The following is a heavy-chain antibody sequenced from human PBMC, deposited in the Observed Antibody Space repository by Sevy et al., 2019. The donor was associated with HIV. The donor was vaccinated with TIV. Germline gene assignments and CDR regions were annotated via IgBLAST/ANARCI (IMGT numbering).Heavy chain of an antibody. CDR1: GYTFTGYY. Sequence: ASVKVSCKASGYTFTGYYMHWVRQAPGQGLEWMGRINPNRGGTNYAQKFQGRVIMTRDPSISTAYMELSRLRSDDTAVYYCASSIIHPGYFDYWGQGTLVTVSS. D-gene: IGHD5-18*01. CDR2: INPNRGGT. CDR3: ASSIIHPGYFDY. V-gene: IGHV1-2*06. J-gene: IGHJ4*02.